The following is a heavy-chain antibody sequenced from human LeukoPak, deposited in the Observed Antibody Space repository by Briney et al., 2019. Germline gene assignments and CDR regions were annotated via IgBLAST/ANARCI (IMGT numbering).Heavy chain of an antibody. CDR1: GGTFSSYA. V-gene: IGHV1-69*05. Sequence: GASVKVSCKASGGTFSSYAISWVRQAPGLGLEWMGGIIPIFGTANYAQKFQGRVTITTDESTSTAYMELSSLRSEDTAVYYCATVEMATTRGSWFDPWGQGTLVTVSS. CDR2: IIPIFGTA. CDR3: ATVEMATTRGSWFDP. D-gene: IGHD5-24*01. J-gene: IGHJ5*02.